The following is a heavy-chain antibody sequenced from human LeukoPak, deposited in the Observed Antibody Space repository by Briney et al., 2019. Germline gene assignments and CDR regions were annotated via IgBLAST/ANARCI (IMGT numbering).Heavy chain of an antibody. V-gene: IGHV3-23*01. Sequence: PGGCLRLSCVPSGVTLSSYAMSWGRQGPGEGGGWGSGIIDSGDITYYANSVKGRFTLSRDNSKNTLYMQMTSQRAADTSVYYCAKLGGQQVYNSYVGVWGKGTTVAVSS. CDR1: GVTLSSYA. D-gene: IGHD3-16*01. CDR3: AKLGGQQVYNSYVGV. J-gene: IGHJ6*03. CDR2: IIDSGDIT.